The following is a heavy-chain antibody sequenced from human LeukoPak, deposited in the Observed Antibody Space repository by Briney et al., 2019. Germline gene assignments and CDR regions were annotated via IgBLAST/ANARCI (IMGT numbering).Heavy chain of an antibody. J-gene: IGHJ5*02. Sequence: GGSLRLSCAASGFTISDYYMSWVRQAPGKGLEWVSCISRSGSAMYYADSVKGRFTISRDNAKNSVYLQMNTLRAEDTAVYFCARDRRSTNSYEFDPWGQGTLVTVSS. D-gene: IGHD2-2*01. CDR3: ARDRRSTNSYEFDP. V-gene: IGHV3-11*01. CDR1: GFTISDYY. CDR2: ISRSGSAM.